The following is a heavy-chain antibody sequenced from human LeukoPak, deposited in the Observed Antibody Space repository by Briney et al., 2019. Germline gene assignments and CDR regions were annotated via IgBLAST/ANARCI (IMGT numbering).Heavy chain of an antibody. CDR2: IKEDGSEK. Sequence: GGSLRLSCAASGFTFSNYWMSWVRQAPGKGLEWVANIKEDGSEKYYVDSVKGRFTISRDNARNSLYLQMNSLRAEDTAVYYCASGRQLGYWGQRTLVTVSS. CDR3: ASGRQLGY. CDR1: GFTFSNYW. D-gene: IGHD6-13*01. V-gene: IGHV3-7*01. J-gene: IGHJ4*02.